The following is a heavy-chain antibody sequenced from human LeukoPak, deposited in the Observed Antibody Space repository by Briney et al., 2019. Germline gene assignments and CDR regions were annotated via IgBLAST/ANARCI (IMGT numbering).Heavy chain of an antibody. D-gene: IGHD2-15*01. V-gene: IGHV1-2*02. CDR2: INPNSGGT. CDR3: ASSAGYCSGGSCYYWFDP. J-gene: IGHJ5*02. Sequence: ASVKVSCKASGYTFAGYYMHWVRQAPGQGLEWMGWINPNSGGTNYAQEFQGRVTMTRDTSISTAYMELSRLRSDDTAVYYCASSAGYCSGGSCYYWFDPWGQGTLVTVSS. CDR1: GYTFAGYY.